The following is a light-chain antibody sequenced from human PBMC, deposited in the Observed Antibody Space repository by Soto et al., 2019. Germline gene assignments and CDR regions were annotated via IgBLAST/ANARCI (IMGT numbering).Light chain of an antibody. CDR3: CSYAGTYSYV. CDR1: SSEVGRFNY. J-gene: IGLJ1*01. V-gene: IGLV2-11*01. Sequence: QSALTQPRSVSGSPGQSVTISCTGTSSEVGRFNYVSWYQQYPGKAPKVVIYDVTERPSGVPDRFSGSKSGNTASLTISGLQVEDEGDYYCCSYAGTYSYVFGTGTKLTVL. CDR2: DVT.